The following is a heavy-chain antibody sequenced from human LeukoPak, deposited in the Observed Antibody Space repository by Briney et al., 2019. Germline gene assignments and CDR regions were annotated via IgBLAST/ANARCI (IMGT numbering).Heavy chain of an antibody. CDR3: VKDGTSYQFDY. D-gene: IGHD1-26*01. J-gene: IGHJ4*02. V-gene: IGHV3-30*02. CDR2: MWPDGSHK. CDR1: GFTFDNYV. Sequence: GGSLRLSCAASGFTFDNYVMHWVRQTPGKGPEWVAFMWPDGSHKNYANSVKGLFTISRDNSKNTMYLEMNSLRTEDTAVYYCVKDGTSYQFDYWGQGTLVTVSS.